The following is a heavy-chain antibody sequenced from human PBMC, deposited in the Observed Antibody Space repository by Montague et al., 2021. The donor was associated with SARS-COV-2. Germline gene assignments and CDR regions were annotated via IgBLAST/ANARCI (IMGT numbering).Heavy chain of an antibody. CDR2: IYYSGST. V-gene: IGHV4-39*07. D-gene: IGHD3-16*01. CDR1: GGSISSSSYY. J-gene: IGHJ6*02. CDR3: ARDGSLRFEIMIGRRHYYYGMDV. Sequence: SETLSLTCTVSGGSISSSSYYWGWIRQPPGKGLEWIGSIYYSGSTYYNPSLKSRVTISVDTSKNQFSLNLSSVTAADTAVYYCARDGSLRFEIMIGRRHYYYGMDVWGQGTTVTVSS.